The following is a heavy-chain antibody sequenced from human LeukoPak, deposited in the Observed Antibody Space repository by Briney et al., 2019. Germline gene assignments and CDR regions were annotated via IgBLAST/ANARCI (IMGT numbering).Heavy chain of an antibody. CDR3: ARDRDSDFEWGPYDP. CDR2: TYYRSKWSN. V-gene: IGHV6-1*01. J-gene: IGHJ5*02. Sequence: SQTISLTCAISGEEVSSNTASWNWFRQSPSRGLEWLGRTYYRSKWSNDYAPSVKGRITINADTSRNQFSLHLNSVTPEDTAVYFCARDRDSDFEWGPYDPWGQGTPVVVSS. D-gene: IGHD4-11*01. CDR1: GEEVSSNTAS.